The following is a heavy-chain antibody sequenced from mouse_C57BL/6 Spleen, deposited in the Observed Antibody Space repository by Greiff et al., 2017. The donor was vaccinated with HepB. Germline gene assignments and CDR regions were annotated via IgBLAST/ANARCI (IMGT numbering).Heavy chain of an antibody. Sequence: VQLQQSGAELVKPGASVKISCKASGYAFSSYWMNWVKQRPGKGLEWIGQLYPGDGDTNYNGKFKGKATLTADKSSSTAYMQLSSLTSEDSAVYFCARGEFYFYFDYWGQGTTLTVSS. J-gene: IGHJ2*01. CDR3: ARGEFYFYFDY. CDR1: GYAFSSYW. D-gene: IGHD1-1*01. CDR2: LYPGDGDT. V-gene: IGHV1-80*01.